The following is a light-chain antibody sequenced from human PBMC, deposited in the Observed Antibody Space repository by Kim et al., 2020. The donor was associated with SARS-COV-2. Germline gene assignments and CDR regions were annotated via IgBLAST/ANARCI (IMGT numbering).Light chain of an antibody. CDR3: MQDLQTPLT. CDR1: QSLLHSNGYNY. V-gene: IGKV2-28*01. Sequence: DIVMTQSPLSLPVTPGEQASISCRSSQSLLHSNGYNYLDWYLQKPGQSPQLLIYLGSNRASGVPDRFSGSGSGTDFTLKISRVEAEDVGVYYCMQDLQTPLTFGGGTKVDIK. CDR2: LGS. J-gene: IGKJ4*01.